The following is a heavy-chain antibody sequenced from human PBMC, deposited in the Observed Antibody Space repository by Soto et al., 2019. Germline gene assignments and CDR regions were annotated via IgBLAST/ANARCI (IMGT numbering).Heavy chain of an antibody. D-gene: IGHD2-2*01. Sequence: GGSLRLSCAASGFTFSSYSMNWVRQAPGKGLEWVSSISSSSSYIYYADSVKGRFTISRDNAKNSLYLQMNSLRAEDTSVYYCAKPAYCSSTSCSWFDPWGQGTLVTVSS. CDR2: ISSSSSYI. V-gene: IGHV3-21*04. CDR1: GFTFSSYS. J-gene: IGHJ5*02. CDR3: AKPAYCSSTSCSWFDP.